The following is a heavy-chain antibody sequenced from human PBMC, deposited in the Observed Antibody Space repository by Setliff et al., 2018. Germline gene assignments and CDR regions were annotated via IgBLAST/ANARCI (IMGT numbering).Heavy chain of an antibody. V-gene: IGHV3-23*01. CDR1: GFTFSSYA. J-gene: IGHJ4*02. D-gene: IGHD2-15*01. CDR3: VREGLPGVADF. CDR2: ISGSAQTT. Sequence: LSLSCAASGFTFSSYAITWVRQAPGKGLEWVSMISGSAQTTYYADPVKGRFTISRDNSKNTLYLQMNSLRDEDTAVYYCVREGLPGVADFWGEGTRVTVSS.